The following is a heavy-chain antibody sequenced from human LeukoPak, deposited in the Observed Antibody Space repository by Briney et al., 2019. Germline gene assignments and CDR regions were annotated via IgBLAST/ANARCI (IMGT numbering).Heavy chain of an antibody. J-gene: IGHJ4*02. CDR1: GFTFNDYA. V-gene: IGHV3-23*01. Sequence: GGSLRLSCAASGFTFNDYAMNWVRQAPGKGLEWVSSISGRGRSTYYADSVKGRFTLSRDNSKNTVYMQMNGLRAEDTAIYYCAKSDSISYSSFDYWGQGTLVTVSS. CDR2: ISGRGRST. CDR3: AKSDSISYSSFDY. D-gene: IGHD3-10*01.